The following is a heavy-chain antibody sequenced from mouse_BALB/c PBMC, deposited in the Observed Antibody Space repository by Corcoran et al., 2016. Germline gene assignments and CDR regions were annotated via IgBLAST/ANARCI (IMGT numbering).Heavy chain of an antibody. CDR2: ISCYNGAT. CDR1: GYSFTGYY. Sequence: LVKTGASVKISCKASGYSFTGYYMHWVKQSHGKSLEWIGYISCYNGATSYNQKFKGKATFTVDTSSSTAYMQFNSLTSEDSAVYYCARGGNGNYVGYAMDYWGQGTSVTVSS. D-gene: IGHD2-1*01. J-gene: IGHJ4*01. V-gene: IGHV1S34*01. CDR3: ARGGNGNYVGYAMDY.